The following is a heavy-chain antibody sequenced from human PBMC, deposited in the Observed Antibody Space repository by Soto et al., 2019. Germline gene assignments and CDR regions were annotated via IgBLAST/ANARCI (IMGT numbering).Heavy chain of an antibody. CDR3: ARDQGIVVVPAAPRDYYYGMDV. CDR1: GGTFSSYA. CDR2: IIPIFGTA. D-gene: IGHD2-2*01. J-gene: IGHJ6*02. V-gene: IGHV1-69*13. Sequence: SVKVSCKASGGTFSSYAISWVRQAPGQGLEWMGGIIPIFGTANYAQKFQGRVTITADESTSTAYMELSSLRSEDTAVYYCARDQGIVVVPAAPRDYYYGMDVWGQGTTVTVSS.